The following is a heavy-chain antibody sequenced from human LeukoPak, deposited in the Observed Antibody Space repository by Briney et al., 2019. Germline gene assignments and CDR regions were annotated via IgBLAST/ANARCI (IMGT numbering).Heavy chain of an antibody. CDR2: IIPIFGTA. CDR1: GGTFSSYA. CDR3: ATGFNWNSDAFDI. D-gene: IGHD1-7*01. Sequence: SVKVSKASGGTFSSYAISWVRQAPGQGLEWMGGIIPIFGTANYAQKFQGRVTITADKSTSTAYMELSSLRSEDTAVYYCATGFNWNSDAFDIWGQGTMVTVSS. V-gene: IGHV1-69*06. J-gene: IGHJ3*02.